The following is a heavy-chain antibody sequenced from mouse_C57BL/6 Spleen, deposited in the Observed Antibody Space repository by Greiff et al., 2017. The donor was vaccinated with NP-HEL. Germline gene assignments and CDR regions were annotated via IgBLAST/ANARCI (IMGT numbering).Heavy chain of an antibody. J-gene: IGHJ4*01. CDR1: GYTFTSYW. CDR3: AITITTVVATRYHAMVC. V-gene: IGHV1-74*01. Sequence: QVQLQQPGAELVKPGASVKVSCKASGYTFTSYWMHWVKQRPGQGLEWIGRIHPSDSDTNYNQKFKGKATLTVDKSSSTAYMQLSSLTSEDSAVYYCAITITTVVATRYHAMVCWGQGTSVTVSS. D-gene: IGHD1-1*01. CDR2: IHPSDSDT.